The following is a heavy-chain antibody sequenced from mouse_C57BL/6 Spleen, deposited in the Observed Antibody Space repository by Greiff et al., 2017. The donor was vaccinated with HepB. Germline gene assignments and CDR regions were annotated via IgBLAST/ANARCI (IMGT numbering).Heavy chain of an antibody. J-gene: IGHJ3*01. CDR2: INPNNGGT. V-gene: IGHV1-26*01. D-gene: IGHD2-5*01. Sequence: VQLQQSGPELVKPGASVKISCKASGYTFTDYYMNWVKQSHGKSLEWIGDINPNNGGTSYNQKFKGKATLTVDKSSSTAYMELRSLTSEDSAVYYCARSDYSNRAWFAYWGQGTLVTVSA. CDR1: GYTFTDYY. CDR3: ARSDYSNRAWFAY.